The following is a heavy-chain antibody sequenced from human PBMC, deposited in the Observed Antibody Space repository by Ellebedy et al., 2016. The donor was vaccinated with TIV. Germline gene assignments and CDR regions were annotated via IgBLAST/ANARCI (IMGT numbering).Heavy chain of an antibody. CDR3: AKFLGFCSGATCVIDH. CDR2: ISASGRIT. Sequence: GESLKISCAASGFTFSTYTMGWVRQAPGKGLEWVSSISASGRITDYADSVKGRFTISRDNSKNTLYPQMNSLRAEDTAVYYCAKFLGFCSGATCVIDHWGQGTLVTVSS. V-gene: IGHV3-23*01. CDR1: GFTFSTYT. J-gene: IGHJ4*02. D-gene: IGHD2-15*01.